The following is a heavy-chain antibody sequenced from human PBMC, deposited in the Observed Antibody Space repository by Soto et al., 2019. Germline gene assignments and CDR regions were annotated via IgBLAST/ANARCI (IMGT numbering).Heavy chain of an antibody. Sequence: GGSLRLSCAASGFSFDDHAMHWVRQAPGKGLECVSGLNWNTGKIDYADSVRGRFTISGDNARTSLYLQMNSLRVEDTALYYCTRDVLAGGAGYWGPGTLVTVSS. CDR1: GFSFDDHA. V-gene: IGHV3-9*01. CDR3: TRDVLAGGAGY. D-gene: IGHD3-3*02. CDR2: LNWNTGKI. J-gene: IGHJ4*02.